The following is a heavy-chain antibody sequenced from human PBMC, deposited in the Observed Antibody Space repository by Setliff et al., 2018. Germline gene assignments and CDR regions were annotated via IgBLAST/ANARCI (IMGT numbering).Heavy chain of an antibody. J-gene: IGHJ4*02. Sequence: SETLSLTCAVSGGSLSDYYWSWFRQPPGKGLEWIGEVSHRGSTNYNPSLKSRVTISEDTSKNHFSLQLSSLTAADTAVYYCARGPNWAFIHFWGQGTQVTVSS. D-gene: IGHD1-1*01. CDR1: GGSLSDYY. CDR3: ARGPNWAFIHF. CDR2: VSHRGST. V-gene: IGHV4-34*01.